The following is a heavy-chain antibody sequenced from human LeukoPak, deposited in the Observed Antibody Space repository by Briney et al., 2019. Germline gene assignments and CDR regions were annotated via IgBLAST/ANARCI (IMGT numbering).Heavy chain of an antibody. CDR3: ARPTYYYDSSGYYY. Sequence: SETLSFTCTVSCGSISSSSYYWGWIRQAPGKGLEWVGSIYYSGSTYYNPSLKSRVTISVDTSKNQFSLKLSSVTAADTAVYYCARPTYYYDSSGYYYWGQGTLVTVSS. J-gene: IGHJ4*02. CDR1: CGSISSSSYY. V-gene: IGHV4-39*01. D-gene: IGHD3-22*01. CDR2: IYYSGST.